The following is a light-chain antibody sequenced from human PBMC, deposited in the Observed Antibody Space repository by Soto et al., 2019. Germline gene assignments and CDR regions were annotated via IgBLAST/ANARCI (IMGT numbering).Light chain of an antibody. CDR2: DAS. CDR3: QKRSNWPRA. J-gene: IGKJ4*01. V-gene: IGKV3-11*01. Sequence: EIVLTQSPATLSLSPGEGATLSCMASQSIGTYLAWYQHKPGQAPRLLIFDASNRATGIPARFSGSGSGTDFTLTIRSLEPEDFAVYYCQKRSNWPRAFGGGTKVDI. CDR1: QSIGTY.